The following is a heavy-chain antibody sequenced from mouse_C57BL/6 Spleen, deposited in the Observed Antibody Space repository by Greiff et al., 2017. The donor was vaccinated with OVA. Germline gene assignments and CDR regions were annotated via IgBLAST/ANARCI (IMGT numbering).Heavy chain of an antibody. J-gene: IGHJ1*03. D-gene: IGHD1-1*01. CDR1: GYTFTNYW. Sequence: VQLQQSGAELVRPGPSVKMSCKASGYTFTNYWIGWAKQRPGHGLEWIGDIYPGGGYTNYNEKFKGKATLTADKSSSTAYMQFSSLTSEDSAIYYCASDDLYGSGYDWYFDVWGTGTTVTVSS. CDR3: ASDDLYGSGYDWYFDV. V-gene: IGHV1-63*01. CDR2: IYPGGGYT.